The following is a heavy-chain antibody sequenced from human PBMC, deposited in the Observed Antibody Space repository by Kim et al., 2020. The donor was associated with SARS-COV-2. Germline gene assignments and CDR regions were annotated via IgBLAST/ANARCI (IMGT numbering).Heavy chain of an antibody. CDR3: ARVGAAAGIRSAFDI. Sequence: GGSLRLSCAASGFTFSSYSMNWVRQAPGKGLEWVSSISSSSSYIYYADSVKGRFTISRDNAKNSLYLQMNSLGAEDTAVYYCARVGAAAGIRSAFDIWGQGTMVTVSS. V-gene: IGHV3-21*01. D-gene: IGHD6-13*01. CDR2: ISSSSSYI. CDR1: GFTFSSYS. J-gene: IGHJ3*02.